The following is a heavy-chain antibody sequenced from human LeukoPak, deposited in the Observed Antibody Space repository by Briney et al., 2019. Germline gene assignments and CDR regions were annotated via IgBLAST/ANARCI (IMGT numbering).Heavy chain of an antibody. D-gene: IGHD5-18*01. V-gene: IGHV4-4*09. CDR1: GGSISSYY. J-gene: IGHJ6*03. CDR3: ARHEGRRGYSYGGFPPGDYYMDV. Sequence: SETLSLTCAVSGGSISSYYWSWLRQPPGKGLEWIGYIYTSGSTNYNPSLKSRVTISVDTSKNQFSLKLSSVTAADTAVYYCARHEGRRGYSYGGFPPGDYYMDVWGKGTTVTVSS. CDR2: IYTSGST.